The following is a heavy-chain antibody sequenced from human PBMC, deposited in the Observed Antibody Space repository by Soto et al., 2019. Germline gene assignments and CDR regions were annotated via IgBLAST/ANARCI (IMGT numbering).Heavy chain of an antibody. CDR1: GYTFTSYG. CDR2: ISSYNGNT. D-gene: IGHD2-21*02. V-gene: IGHV1-18*01. J-gene: IGHJ4*02. CDR3: ARDTVVVTATFDS. Sequence: ASVKVSCKASGYTFTSYGISWVRQAPGQGLEWMGWISSYNGNTKYAENLQGRVTMTTDTSTSTAYMELGSLRSDDTAVYYCARDTVVVTATFDSWGQGTPVTVSS.